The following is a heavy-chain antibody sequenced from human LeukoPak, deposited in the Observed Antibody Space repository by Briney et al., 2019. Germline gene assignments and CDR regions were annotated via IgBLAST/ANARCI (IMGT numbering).Heavy chain of an antibody. CDR3: ARGYYDFWSGYYTPYWFDP. V-gene: IGHV1-18*01. CDR1: GYTFTSYG. CDR2: ISAYNGNT. Sequence: EASVKVSCKASGYTFTSYGISWVRQAPGQGLEWMGWISAYNGNTNYAQKLQGRVTMTTDTSTSTAYMELRSLRSDDTAVYYCARGYYDFWSGYYTPYWFDPWGQGTLVTVSS. D-gene: IGHD3-3*01. J-gene: IGHJ5*02.